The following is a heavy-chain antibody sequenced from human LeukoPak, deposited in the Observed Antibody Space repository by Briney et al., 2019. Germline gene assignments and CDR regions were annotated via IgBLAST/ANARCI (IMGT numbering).Heavy chain of an antibody. CDR2: INPNSGGT. Sequence: ASVKVSCKASGYTFIDYYIHWVRQAPGEGREWMGWINPNSGGTNYAQKFQGSVTMTRDTSISTAYMELTRLNSDDTAVYYCAKNMGYGVYWYFDLWGRGTLVTVPS. CDR1: GYTFIDYY. V-gene: IGHV1-2*02. J-gene: IGHJ2*01. D-gene: IGHD4-17*01. CDR3: AKNMGYGVYWYFDL.